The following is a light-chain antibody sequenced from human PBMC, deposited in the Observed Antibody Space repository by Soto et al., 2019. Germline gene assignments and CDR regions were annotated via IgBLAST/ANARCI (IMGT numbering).Light chain of an antibody. CDR1: SSNIGSNT. V-gene: IGLV1-44*01. Sequence: QSVLTQPPSASGTPGQRVTISCSGSSSNIGSNTVNWYQQLPGTAPKLLIYSNNQRPSGVPDRFSGSKSGTSASLAISGLQFEDEADYYCAAWDDSLNGSYVFGSGTKVIVL. CDR3: AAWDDSLNGSYV. CDR2: SNN. J-gene: IGLJ1*01.